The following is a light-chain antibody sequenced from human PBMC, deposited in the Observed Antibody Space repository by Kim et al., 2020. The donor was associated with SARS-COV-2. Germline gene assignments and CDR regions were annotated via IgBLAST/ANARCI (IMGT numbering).Light chain of an antibody. V-gene: IGLV3-19*01. CDR3: NSRDDRV. Sequence: SLRSYYASWYQQKPGQAPVLVIYGKNNRPSGIPDRFSGSSSGNTASLTITGAQAEDEADYYCNSRDDRVFGGGTQLTVL. CDR1: SLRSYY. CDR2: GKN. J-gene: IGLJ2*01.